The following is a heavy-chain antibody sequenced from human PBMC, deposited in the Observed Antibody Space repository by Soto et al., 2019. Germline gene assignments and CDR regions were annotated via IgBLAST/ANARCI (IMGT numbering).Heavy chain of an antibody. CDR3: ATQNPGNRHCDY. J-gene: IGHJ4*02. CDR1: GGSISSSNY. Sequence: TLSLTCVVSGGSISSSNYWSWARQPPGKGLEWIGEIYQRGNTNYNPSLKSRVILSIDKSKNQFSLSLSSVTAADTAIYYCATQNPGNRHCDYWGKGHQVTVS. CDR2: IYQRGNT. V-gene: IGHV4-4*02. D-gene: IGHD3-10*01.